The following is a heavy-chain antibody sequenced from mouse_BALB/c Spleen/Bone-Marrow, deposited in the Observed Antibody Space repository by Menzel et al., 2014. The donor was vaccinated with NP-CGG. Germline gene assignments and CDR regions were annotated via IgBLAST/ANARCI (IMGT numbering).Heavy chain of an antibody. CDR1: GFTFADYY. D-gene: IGHD2-4*01. V-gene: IGHV7-3*02. CDR3: ARDTVITTHWYFDV. CDR2: IRNKANGYTT. J-gene: IGHJ1*01. Sequence: EVKLMESGGGLGQPGGSLRLSCATSGFTFADYYMSWVRQPPGKALEWLGFIRNKANGYTTEYSASVKGRFTLSRDNSQSILYLQMNTLRAEDSATYYCARDTVITTHWYFDVWGAGTTVTVSS.